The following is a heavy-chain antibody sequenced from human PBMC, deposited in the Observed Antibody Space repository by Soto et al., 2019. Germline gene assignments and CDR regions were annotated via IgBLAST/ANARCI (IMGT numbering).Heavy chain of an antibody. CDR3: AREYTYGSNLFDC. J-gene: IGHJ4*02. CDR1: GGSISSSAYY. D-gene: IGHD5-18*01. CDR2: NSHSGST. V-gene: IGHV4-31*03. Sequence: QVQLQESGPGLVKPSQTLSLTCTVSGGSISSSAYYWIWIRQHPGKDLEWIGYNSHSGSTYYTPSLKSRGLIPAETSKTQLSLNMHSVAAAATAVYYCAREYTYGSNLFDCWGQGAVVTVSS.